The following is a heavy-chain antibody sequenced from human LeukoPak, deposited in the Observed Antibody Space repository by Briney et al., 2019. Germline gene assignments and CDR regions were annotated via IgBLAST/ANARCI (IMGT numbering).Heavy chain of an antibody. J-gene: IGHJ5*02. CDR1: GGSISSYY. D-gene: IGHD3-22*01. CDR3: ARFYDSSGYYGGNWFDP. Sequence: KSSETLSLTCTVSGGSISSYYWSWIRQPPGKGLEWIGYIYYSGSTNYNPSLKSRVTISVDTSKNQFSLKLSSVTAADTAVYYCARFYDSSGYYGGNWFDPWGQGTLVTVSS. CDR2: IYYSGST. V-gene: IGHV4-59*01.